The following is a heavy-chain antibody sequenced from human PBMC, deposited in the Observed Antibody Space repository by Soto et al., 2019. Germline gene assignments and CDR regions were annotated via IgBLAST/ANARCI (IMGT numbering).Heavy chain of an antibody. CDR1: GLTFGSRA. CDR2: ITDTGGDA. CDR3: ARGSTDSYPGSRIFDF. Sequence: EVQLLESGGDLKQPGGSLRLSCVASGLTFGSRAMTWVRQAPGEGLQLVSTITDTGGDAKYADSVRGRFVISRDNSKKTMYLQMTSLTAEDSAMYYCARGSTDSYPGSRIFDFWGRGTLVTVSS. D-gene: IGHD3-10*01. V-gene: IGHV3-23*01. J-gene: IGHJ4*02.